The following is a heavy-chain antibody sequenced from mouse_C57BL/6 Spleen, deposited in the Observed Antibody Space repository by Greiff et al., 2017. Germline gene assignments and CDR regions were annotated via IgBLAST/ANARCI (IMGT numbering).Heavy chain of an antibody. CDR1: GYAFSSYW. CDR3: ASCEDGNTWLAY. J-gene: IGHJ3*01. D-gene: IGHD2-1*01. V-gene: IGHV1-80*01. Sequence: VQRVESGAELVKPGASVKISCTASGYAFSSYWMNWVMQRPGKGLEWIGEIYPGDGDTNYNGKFKGKATRTADKSYSTAYMQLSSLTSEDTAVYFCASCEDGNTWLAYWGQGALVTVSA. CDR2: IYPGDGDT.